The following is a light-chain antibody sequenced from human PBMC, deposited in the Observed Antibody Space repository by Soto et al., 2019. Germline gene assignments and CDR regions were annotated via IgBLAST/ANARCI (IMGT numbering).Light chain of an antibody. CDR2: DAS. V-gene: IGKV3-20*01. Sequence: EIVLTQSPGTLSLSPGERATLSCRASQSVSSSYLAWYQQKPGQAPRLLIFDASSRATGIPDRFSGSGSGTDFTLTISRLEPEDSAVYYCQQYGSSPPRTFGQGSKVDTK. J-gene: IGKJ1*01. CDR1: QSVSSSY. CDR3: QQYGSSPPRT.